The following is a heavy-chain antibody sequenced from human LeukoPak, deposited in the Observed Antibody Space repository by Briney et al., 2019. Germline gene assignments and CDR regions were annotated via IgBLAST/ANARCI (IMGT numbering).Heavy chain of an antibody. CDR1: GLNLRHYG. CDR2: ISSSSSYI. D-gene: IGHD5-12*01. V-gene: IGHV3-21*01. Sequence: PGGSLRLSCAASGLNLRHYGMSWVRQAPGKGLEWVSSISSSSSYIYYADSVKGRFTISRDNAKNSLYLQMNSLRAEDTAVYYCARELVATIEEDSLGAFDIWGQGAMVTVSS. J-gene: IGHJ3*02. CDR3: ARELVATIEEDSLGAFDI.